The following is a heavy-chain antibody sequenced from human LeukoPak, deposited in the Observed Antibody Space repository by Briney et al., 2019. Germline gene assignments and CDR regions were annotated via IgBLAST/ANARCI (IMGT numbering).Heavy chain of an antibody. CDR3: ARIPWGYSYYMDV. V-gene: IGHV4-4*07. CDR1: GGSISSYY. D-gene: IGHD1-26*01. J-gene: IGHJ6*03. Sequence: SETLSLTCTVSGGSISSYYWSWIRQPAGKGLEWIGRIYTSGSTNYNPSLKSRVTMSVDTSKNQFSLKVNSVTAADTATYYCARIPWGYSYYMDVWGKGTTVTISS. CDR2: IYTSGST.